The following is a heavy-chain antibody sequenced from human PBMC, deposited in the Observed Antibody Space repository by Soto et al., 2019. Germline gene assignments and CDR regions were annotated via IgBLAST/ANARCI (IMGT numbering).Heavy chain of an antibody. CDR1: GYTFTTYG. V-gene: IGHV1-18*04. Sequence: ASVKVSCKASGYTFTTYGIIWVRQAPGQHLEWLGWISARNGDTKYAQGFQGRVTLTTDTSTSTAYMELMTLRSDDTAVYFCASVQLLPNPCADFWGQGTLVTVSS. J-gene: IGHJ4*02. CDR3: ASVQLLPNPCADF. CDR2: ISARNGDT. D-gene: IGHD3-10*01.